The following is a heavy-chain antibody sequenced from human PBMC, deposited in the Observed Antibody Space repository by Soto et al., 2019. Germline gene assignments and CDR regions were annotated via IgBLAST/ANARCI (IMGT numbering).Heavy chain of an antibody. Sequence: VQLVESGGGVVQPGRSLRLSCVASGFTFRTYGMYWVRQAPGKGLEWVAVIWYDASNKYYADSVKGRFTISRDNSENTLYLQMNRLRAEDTAVYYCARGRVDGGELDLWGQGTLVTVSS. D-gene: IGHD1-26*01. CDR2: IWYDASNK. V-gene: IGHV3-33*01. J-gene: IGHJ4*02. CDR1: GFTFRTYG. CDR3: ARGRVDGGELDL.